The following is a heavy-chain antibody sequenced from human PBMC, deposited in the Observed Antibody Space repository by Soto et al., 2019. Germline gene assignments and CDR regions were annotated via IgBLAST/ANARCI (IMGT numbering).Heavy chain of an antibody. CDR3: ARDKMVSYYGLGTFDF. Sequence: QVQLVQSGGEVKKPGASVKVSCKASGFTFTSFGISWVRQAPGQGLEWMGWISAYNGDTKFAQKFQGRVTLTTDTATSTAHMELRSLSPDDTAVYYCARDKMVSYYGLGTFDFWGQGTVVTASS. J-gene: IGHJ4*02. D-gene: IGHD3-10*01. CDR1: GFTFTSFG. CDR2: ISAYNGDT. V-gene: IGHV1-18*04.